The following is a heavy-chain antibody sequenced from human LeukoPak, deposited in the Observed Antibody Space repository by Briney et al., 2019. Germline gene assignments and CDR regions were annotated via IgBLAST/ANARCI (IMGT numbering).Heavy chain of an antibody. Sequence: SQTLSLTCTVSGGSISSGGYYWSWIRQHPGKGLEWIGSMHYSGSTYYNPSLKSRVTMSVDTSKNQFSLKLSSVSAADTAVYYCARHAGGIAATGTRPFDYWGQGTLVTVSS. D-gene: IGHD6-13*01. CDR1: GGSISSGGYY. J-gene: IGHJ4*02. CDR2: MHYSGST. V-gene: IGHV4-30-2*03. CDR3: ARHAGGIAATGTRPFDY.